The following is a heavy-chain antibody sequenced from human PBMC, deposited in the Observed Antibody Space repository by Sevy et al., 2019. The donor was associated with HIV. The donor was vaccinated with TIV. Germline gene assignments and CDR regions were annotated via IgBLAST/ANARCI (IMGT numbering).Heavy chain of an antibody. CDR3: AKDPNVDTAMAYYFDY. Sequence: GGSLRLSCAASGFTLSSNAMSWVRQAPGKGLEWVSSISSTGGSTYHADSVRGRFSISRDNSKNTLYLHMNRLRAEDTAVYYCAKDPNVDTAMAYYFDYWGQGTLVTVSS. V-gene: IGHV3-23*01. D-gene: IGHD5-18*01. J-gene: IGHJ4*02. CDR2: ISSTGGST. CDR1: GFTLSSNA.